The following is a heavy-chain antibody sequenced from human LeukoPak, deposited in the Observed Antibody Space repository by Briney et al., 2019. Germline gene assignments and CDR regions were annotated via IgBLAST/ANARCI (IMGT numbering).Heavy chain of an antibody. J-gene: IGHJ5*02. CDR1: GGSISSGGYY. CDR3: VSYHLLSEGWFDP. V-gene: IGHV4-31*03. D-gene: IGHD2-2*01. Sequence: SETLSLTCTFSGGSISSGGYYWSWIRQHPGKGLEWIGYIYYSGSTYYNPSLKSRVTISVDTSKNQFSLKLSSVTAADTAVYYCVSYHLLSEGWFDPWGQGTLVTVSS. CDR2: IYYSGST.